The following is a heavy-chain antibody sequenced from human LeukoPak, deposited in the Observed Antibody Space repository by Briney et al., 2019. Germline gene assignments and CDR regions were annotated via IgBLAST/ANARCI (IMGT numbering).Heavy chain of an antibody. CDR1: GYTSTSYD. J-gene: IGHJ5*02. Sequence: SVKVSCKASGYTSTSYDINWVRQATGQGLEWMGGIIPIFGTANYAQKFQGRVTITADESTSTAYMELSSLRSEDTAVYYCARVRGDFWSGYFGFDPWGQGTLVTVSS. CDR2: IIPIFGTA. D-gene: IGHD3-3*01. V-gene: IGHV1-69*13. CDR3: ARVRGDFWSGYFGFDP.